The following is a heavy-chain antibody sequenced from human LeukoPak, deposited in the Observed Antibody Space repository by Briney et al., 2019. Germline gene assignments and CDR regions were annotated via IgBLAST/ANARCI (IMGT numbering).Heavy chain of an antibody. D-gene: IGHD6-19*01. J-gene: IGHJ5*02. CDR1: GLTFSSYW. Sequence: GGSLGLSCAASGLTFSSYWMHWVRQAPGKGLVWVSRINSDGSSTDYADSVKGRFTISRDNAKNTLYLQMNSLRAKDTAVYYCARDLPAVAGTGGDPWGQGTLVTVSS. V-gene: IGHV3-74*01. CDR2: INSDGSST. CDR3: ARDLPAVAGTGGDP.